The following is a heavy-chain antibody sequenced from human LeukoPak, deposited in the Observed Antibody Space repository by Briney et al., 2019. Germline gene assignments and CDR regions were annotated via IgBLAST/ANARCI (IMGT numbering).Heavy chain of an antibody. Sequence: ASVKVSCKASGYTFTTYGISWVRQAPGQGLEWMGWISAYNGNTNYAQKLQGRVTMTTDTSTSTAYMELRSLRSDDTAVYYCARWGAVVVPAALFDPWGQGTLVTVSS. J-gene: IGHJ5*02. V-gene: IGHV1-18*01. CDR2: ISAYNGNT. CDR3: ARWGAVVVPAALFDP. D-gene: IGHD2-2*01. CDR1: GYTFTTYG.